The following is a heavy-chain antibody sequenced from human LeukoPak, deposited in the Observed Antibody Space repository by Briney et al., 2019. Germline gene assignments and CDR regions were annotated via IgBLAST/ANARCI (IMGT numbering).Heavy chain of an antibody. D-gene: IGHD6-13*01. CDR2: IYYSGST. CDR3: ARGLRELAAAGTYCVDN. J-gene: IGHJ4*02. Sequence: SETLSLTCSVSGGSISSGDYYWTWIRQPPGKGLEWIGSIYYSGSTYHNPSLKSRVTMSKDTSKNHFSLNLSSVTAADTAVYYCARGLRELAAAGTYCVDNWGQGTLVTVSS. V-gene: IGHV4-30-4*01. CDR1: GGSISSGDYY.